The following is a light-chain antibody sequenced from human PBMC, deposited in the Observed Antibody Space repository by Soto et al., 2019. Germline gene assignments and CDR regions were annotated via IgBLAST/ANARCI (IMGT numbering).Light chain of an antibody. CDR3: NSYTSSSSVV. V-gene: IGLV2-14*01. Sequence: SALTQPASVSGSPGQSITISCTGTASDVGAYNYVSWYQQQPGKAPKVMIYDVSTRPSGVSHRFSGSKSGNTASLTISGLQAEDEADYYCNSYTSSSSVVFGGGTQLTVL. J-gene: IGLJ2*01. CDR2: DVS. CDR1: ASDVGAYNY.